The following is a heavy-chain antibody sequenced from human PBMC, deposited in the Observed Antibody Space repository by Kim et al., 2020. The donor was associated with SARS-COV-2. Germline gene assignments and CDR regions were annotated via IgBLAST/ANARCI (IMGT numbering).Heavy chain of an antibody. D-gene: IGHD3-10*01. V-gene: IGHV3-74*01. CDR3: ARVFYNSGRTNAFDI. Sequence: AESVKGRFTNYRDDAKNTLFLQMNSLRAEDTAVYYCARVFYNSGRTNAFDIWGQGTMVTVSS. J-gene: IGHJ3*02.